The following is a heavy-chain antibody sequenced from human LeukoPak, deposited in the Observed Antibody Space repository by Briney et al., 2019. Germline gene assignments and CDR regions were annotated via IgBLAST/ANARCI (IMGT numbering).Heavy chain of an antibody. CDR1: GFTFSSYS. CDR3: ARVRGYSYSDY. Sequence: GGSLRLSWAASGFTFSSYSMNWVRQAPGKGLEWVSSISSSSSHIYYADSVKGRFTISRDNAKNSLYLQMNSLRAEDTAVYYCARVRGYSYSDYWGQGTLVTVSS. V-gene: IGHV3-21*01. J-gene: IGHJ4*02. CDR2: ISSSSSHI. D-gene: IGHD5-18*01.